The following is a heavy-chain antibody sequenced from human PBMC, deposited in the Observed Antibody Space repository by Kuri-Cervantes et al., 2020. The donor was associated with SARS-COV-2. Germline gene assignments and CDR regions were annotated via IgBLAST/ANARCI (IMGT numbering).Heavy chain of an antibody. J-gene: IGHJ6*03. CDR1: GFTFSSYA. CDR2: ISYDGSNK. V-gene: IGHV3-30*15. Sequence: GESLKISCAASGFTFSSYAMHWVRQAPGKGLEWVAVISYDGSNKYYADSVKGRFTISRDNSRNTVYLQMGSLRPEDKGVYYCARGRYCVGGICSHYLYYMDVWGEGTTVTVSS. D-gene: IGHD2-8*02. CDR3: ARGRYCVGGICSHYLYYMDV.